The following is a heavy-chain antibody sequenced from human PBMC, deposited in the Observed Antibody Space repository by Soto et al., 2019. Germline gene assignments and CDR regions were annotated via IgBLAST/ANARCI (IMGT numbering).Heavy chain of an antibody. V-gene: IGHV4-31*03. CDR1: GGYIGSGGYY. J-gene: IGHJ5*02. CDR3: ARDRRSAHGTRGSIDP. Sequence: QVQLQESGPGLVKPSQILSLTCNVSGGYIGSGGYYWSWIRQHPGKDLEWIGYIYYTGSTYYNRSLRSRVSMSVDTSKNQFSLKLTSVIAADTAVYYCARDRRSAHGTRGSIDPWGQGTMVTVSA. D-gene: IGHD6-13*01. CDR2: IYYTGST.